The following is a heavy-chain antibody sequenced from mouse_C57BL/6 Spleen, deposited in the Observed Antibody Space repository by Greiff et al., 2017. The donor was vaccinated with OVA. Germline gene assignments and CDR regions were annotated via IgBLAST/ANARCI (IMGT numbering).Heavy chain of an antibody. CDR3: ARRGGSYAMGY. J-gene: IGHJ4*01. CDR1: GFTFSDYG. CDR2: ISSGSSTF. Sequence: EVKLEESGGGLVKPGGSLKLSCAASGFTFSDYGMHWVRQAPEKGLEWVAYISSGSSTFYYADPVKGRFTFSRDNATNTLVLQMTSLRSEDTAMYYCARRGGSYAMGYWGQGTSVTVSS. V-gene: IGHV5-17*01.